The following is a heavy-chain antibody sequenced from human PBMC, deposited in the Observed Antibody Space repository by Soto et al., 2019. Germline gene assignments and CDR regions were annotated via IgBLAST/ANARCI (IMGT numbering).Heavy chain of an antibody. CDR3: AKGQSGYCSGGSCYSYAFDI. J-gene: IGHJ3*02. CDR2: ISGSGGST. V-gene: IGHV3-23*01. D-gene: IGHD2-15*01. Sequence: GVSLRLSCAASGFTFSSYAMSWVRQAPGKGLEWVSAISGSGGSTYYADSVKGRFTISRDNSKNTLYLQMNSLRAEDTAVYYCAKGQSGYCSGGSCYSYAFDIWGQGTMVTVSS. CDR1: GFTFSSYA.